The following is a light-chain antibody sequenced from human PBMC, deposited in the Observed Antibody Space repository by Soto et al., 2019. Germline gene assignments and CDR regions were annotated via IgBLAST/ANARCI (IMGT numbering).Light chain of an antibody. V-gene: IGLV2-14*01. J-gene: IGLJ1*01. CDR3: SSYSSSSPYV. CDR1: SSDVGGYNS. CDR2: EVS. Sequence: QSVLTQPASVSGPPGQSITISCTGTSSDVGGYNSVSWYQQHPGKAPKLMIYEVSNRPSGVSNRFSGSKSGNTASLTISGLQAEDEADYYCSSYSSSSPYVFGTGTKLTVL.